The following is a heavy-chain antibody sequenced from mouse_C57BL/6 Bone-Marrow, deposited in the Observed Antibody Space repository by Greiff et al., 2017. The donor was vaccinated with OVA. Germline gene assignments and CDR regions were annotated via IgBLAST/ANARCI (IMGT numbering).Heavy chain of an antibody. J-gene: IGHJ1*03. Sequence: VQLQQSGAELVMPGASVKLSCKASGYTFPSYWMHWVKQRPGQGLEWIGEIDPSDSYTNYNQKFKGKSTLTVDKSSSTAYMQLSSLTSEDSAVYFCLLRTCVWGTGTTVTVSS. D-gene: IGHD1-1*01. V-gene: IGHV1-69*01. CDR1: GYTFPSYW. CDR3: LLRTCV. CDR2: IDPSDSYT.